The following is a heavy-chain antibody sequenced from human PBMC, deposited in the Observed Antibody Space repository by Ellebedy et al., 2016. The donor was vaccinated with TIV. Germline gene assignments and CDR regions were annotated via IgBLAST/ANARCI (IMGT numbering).Heavy chain of an antibody. CDR1: GGSISSGGYY. CDR2: IYYSGST. CDR3: ARGGGELRLNDRAYNWFDP. V-gene: IGHV4-61*08. J-gene: IGHJ5*02. D-gene: IGHD1-26*01. Sequence: SETLSLXXTVSGGSISSGGYYWSWIRQHPGKGLEWIGYIYYSGSTNYNPSLKSRVTISVDTSKNQFSLKLSSVTAADTAVYYCARGGGELRLNDRAYNWFDPWGQGTLVTVSS.